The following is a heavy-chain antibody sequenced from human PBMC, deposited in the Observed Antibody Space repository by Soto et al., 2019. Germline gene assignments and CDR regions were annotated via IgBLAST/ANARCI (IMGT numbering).Heavy chain of an antibody. CDR3: ARLPLRLPHYGGNSLYYYYGMDV. Sequence: SVKVSCKASGVTFSSYAISWVRQAPGQGLEWMGGIIPIFGTANYAQKFQGRVTITADESTSTAYMELSSLRSEDTAVYYCARLPLRLPHYGGNSLYYYYGMDVWGQGTTVTVSS. J-gene: IGHJ6*02. CDR1: GVTFSSYA. D-gene: IGHD4-17*01. CDR2: IIPIFGTA. V-gene: IGHV1-69*13.